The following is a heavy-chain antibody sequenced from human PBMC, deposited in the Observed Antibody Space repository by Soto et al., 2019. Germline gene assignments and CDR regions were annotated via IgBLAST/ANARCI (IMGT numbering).Heavy chain of an antibody. D-gene: IGHD2-2*02. CDR3: ARVHTSPYMGSGAFDI. CDR2: IIPIFGTA. V-gene: IGHV1-69*13. CDR1: GGTFSSYA. J-gene: IGHJ3*02. Sequence: SVKGSCKASGGTFSSYAISWVRQAPGQGLEWMGGIIPIFGTANYAQKFQGRVTITADESTSTAYMELSSLRSEDTAVYYCARVHTSPYMGSGAFDIWGQGTMVTVSS.